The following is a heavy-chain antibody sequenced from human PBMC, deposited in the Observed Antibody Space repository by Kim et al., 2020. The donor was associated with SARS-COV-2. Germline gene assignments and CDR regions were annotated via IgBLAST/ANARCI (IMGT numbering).Heavy chain of an antibody. CDR3: ACRGVLDYGMDV. Sequence: SETLSLTCTVSGGSISSSSYYWGWIRQPPGKGLEWIGSIYYSGSTYYNPSLKSRVTISVDTSKNQFSLKLSSVTAADTAVYYCACRGVLDYGMDVWGQGTTVTVSS. CDR1: GGSISSSSYY. V-gene: IGHV4-39*01. D-gene: IGHD3-10*01. J-gene: IGHJ6*02. CDR2: IYYSGST.